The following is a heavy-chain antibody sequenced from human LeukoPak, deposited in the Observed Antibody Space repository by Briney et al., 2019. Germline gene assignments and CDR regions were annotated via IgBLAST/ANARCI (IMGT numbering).Heavy chain of an antibody. CDR1: GGSISSGSYY. V-gene: IGHV4-61*02. CDR3: ARRLKGSDERTFDY. D-gene: IGHD3-16*01. J-gene: IGHJ4*02. Sequence: SETLSLTCTVSGGSISSGSYYWSWIRQPAGKGLEWIGRIYSSGSTNYNPSLKSRVTISLDTSKNQFSLKLSSVTAADTAVYYCARRLKGSDERTFDYWGQGTLVTVSS. CDR2: IYSSGST.